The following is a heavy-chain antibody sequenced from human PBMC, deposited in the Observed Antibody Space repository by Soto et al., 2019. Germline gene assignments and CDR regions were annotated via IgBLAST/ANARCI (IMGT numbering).Heavy chain of an antibody. CDR1: GFTFSSYA. J-gene: IGHJ4*02. CDR2: ISYDGSGE. D-gene: IGHD3-22*01. Sequence: GGSLRLSCAASGFTFSSYAMHWVRQAPGKGLEWVAFISYDGSGEYYADSVKGRFTISRDNSKNTLYLQVNSLRIEDTAVYYCARDRSMVVVAPGYWGQGTLVTVSS. CDR3: ARDRSMVVVAPGY. V-gene: IGHV3-30-3*01.